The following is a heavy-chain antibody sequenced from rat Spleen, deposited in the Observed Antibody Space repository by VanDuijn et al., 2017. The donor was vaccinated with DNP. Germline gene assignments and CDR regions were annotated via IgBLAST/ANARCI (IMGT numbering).Heavy chain of an antibody. Sequence: EVHLVESGGALVQPGRSLKLSCVASGFTFSKYGMAWVRQAPTKGLEWVASISTSGEYTHYRDSMKGRFTISRDNAKDTQYLQMDSLRSEDTATYYCARHVTGIEAMDAWGQGTSVTVSS. D-gene: IGHD1-4*01. CDR2: ISTSGEYT. J-gene: IGHJ4*01. V-gene: IGHV5S13*01. CDR3: ARHVTGIEAMDA. CDR1: GFTFSKYG.